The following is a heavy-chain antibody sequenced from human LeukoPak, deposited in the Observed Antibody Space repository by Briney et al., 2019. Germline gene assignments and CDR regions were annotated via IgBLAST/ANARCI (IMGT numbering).Heavy chain of an antibody. CDR2: IYTSGST. D-gene: IGHD6-13*01. V-gene: IGHV4-4*07. CDR1: GGSISSYY. Sequence: PSETLSLTCTVSGGSISSYYWSWIRQPAGKGLEWIGRIYTSGSTNSNPSLKTRVTMSVATSKNQFSLKLSSVTAADTAVYYCACARGYSSSWYDYWGQGTLVTVSS. CDR3: ACARGYSSSWYDY. J-gene: IGHJ4*02.